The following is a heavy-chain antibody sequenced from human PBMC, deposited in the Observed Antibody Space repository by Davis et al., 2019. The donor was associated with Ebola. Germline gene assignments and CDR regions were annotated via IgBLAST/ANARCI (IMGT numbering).Heavy chain of an antibody. V-gene: IGHV5-10-1*01. CDR2: IDPSDS. Sequence: PGGSLRLSCKTSGYSFTNYWINWVRQMPGKGLEWMGRIDPSDSPSLQGHVTISADKSITTSYLQWSSLKASDTAMYYCARQSGYCSGGSCYALDHWGQGTLVTVSS. CDR3: ARQSGYCSGGSCYALDH. J-gene: IGHJ4*02. CDR1: GYSFTNYW. D-gene: IGHD2-15*01.